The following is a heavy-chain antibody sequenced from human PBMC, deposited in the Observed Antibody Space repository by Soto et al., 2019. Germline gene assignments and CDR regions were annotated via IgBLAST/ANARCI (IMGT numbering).Heavy chain of an antibody. J-gene: IGHJ6*03. D-gene: IGHD3-3*02. CDR2: IIALSGMT. Sequence: QVQLLQSGSLLKRPGSSVKISCQASGDTFITHTLTWVRQAPGQGPEWVGRIIALSGMTDYAQRFQGRVTLTADKSTTPAYIVLVRLRFKDKVIYYCASAHFCIVSICFGYPDVCGTGTGLSVSS. V-gene: IGHV1-69*02. CDR1: GDTFITHT. CDR3: ASAHFCIVSICFGYPDV.